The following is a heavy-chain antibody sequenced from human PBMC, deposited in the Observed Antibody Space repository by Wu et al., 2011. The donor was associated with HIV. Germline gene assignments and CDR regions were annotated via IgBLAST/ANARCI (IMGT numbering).Heavy chain of an antibody. CDR1: GGTFNTSL. Sequence: QVQLVQSGAAVKNAGSSVKVSCRATGGTFNTSLINWVRQAPGHGLEWMGGITPPFGSANYAQTFQDRVTLTTDESTSTVYLKLTSLRSEDTAVYFCARGPPSSSPVLWFDPWGQGTLVTVSS. J-gene: IGHJ5*02. D-gene: IGHD6-13*01. CDR3: ARGPPSSSPVLWFDP. CDR2: ITPPFGSA. V-gene: IGHV1-69*05.